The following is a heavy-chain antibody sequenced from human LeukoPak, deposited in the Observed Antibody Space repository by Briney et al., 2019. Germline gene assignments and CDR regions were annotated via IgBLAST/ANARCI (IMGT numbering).Heavy chain of an antibody. CDR3: AREFHP. V-gene: IGHV4-61*01. CDR2: IYYSGST. Sequence: SETLSLTCTVSAGSLSINTYYWSWIRQPPGKGLEWIGQIYYSGSTYYNPSLKSRVTISLDTSKSQFSLKLTSVTAADTAVYYCAREFHPWGQGTLVSVSS. CDR1: AGSLSINTYY. J-gene: IGHJ5*02.